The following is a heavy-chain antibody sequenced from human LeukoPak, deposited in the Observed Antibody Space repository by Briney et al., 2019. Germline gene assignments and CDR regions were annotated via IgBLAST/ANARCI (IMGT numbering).Heavy chain of an antibody. CDR1: GFTFSSYA. J-gene: IGHJ1*01. D-gene: IGHD3-10*01. Sequence: QPGGSLRLSCAASGFTFSSYAMSWVRQAPGKGLEWVSAISGSGGSTYYADSVKGRFTISRDNSKNTLYLQMNSLRAEDTAVYYCAGFGESFGDFQHWGQGTLVTVSS. CDR2: ISGSGGST. V-gene: IGHV3-23*01. CDR3: AGFGESFGDFQH.